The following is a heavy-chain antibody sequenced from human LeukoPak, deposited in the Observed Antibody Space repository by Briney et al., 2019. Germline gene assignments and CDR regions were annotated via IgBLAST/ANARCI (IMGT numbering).Heavy chain of an antibody. CDR3: ARDMDV. CDR2: ISSSSSNI. V-gene: IGHV3-21*01. J-gene: IGHJ6*02. Sequence: GGSLRLSCAASGFTFSRYTMNWVRQAPGKGLEWVSSISSSSSNIYYADSVKGRFAISRDNAKTSLYLQMNSLRAEDTAVYYCARDMDVWGQGSTVTVSS. CDR1: GFTFSRYT.